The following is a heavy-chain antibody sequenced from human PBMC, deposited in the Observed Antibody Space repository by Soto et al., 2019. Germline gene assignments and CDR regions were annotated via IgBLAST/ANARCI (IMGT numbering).Heavy chain of an antibody. CDR3: AKSLACFGWDDAFDI. V-gene: IGHV5-51*07. Sequence: KTFSAASSACFTNDLSFWVHETGGKGLEWMGIIYPGDGDTRYTPTLQGKVTISADTSMSTAYLQWRSLRASDTAMYYCAKSLACFGWDDAFDIWGQGTMVTVSS. D-gene: IGHD3-3*02. CDR2: IYPGDGDT. CDR1: SACFTNDL. J-gene: IGHJ3*02.